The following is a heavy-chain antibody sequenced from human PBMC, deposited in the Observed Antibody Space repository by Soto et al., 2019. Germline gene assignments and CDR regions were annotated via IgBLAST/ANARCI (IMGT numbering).Heavy chain of an antibody. CDR1: GFTFTTYA. D-gene: IGHD3-16*01. CDR2: INADNGNT. J-gene: IGHJ4*02. V-gene: IGHV1-3*01. Sequence: PSVKVSCKTSGFTFTTYAIHWVRQAPGQRLEWMGWINADNGNTKYSQNFQGRVTITRDTSASTAYMDLSSLRSEDTAVYYCARGGEDYYFDYWGLGTLVTVSS. CDR3: ARGGEDYYFDY.